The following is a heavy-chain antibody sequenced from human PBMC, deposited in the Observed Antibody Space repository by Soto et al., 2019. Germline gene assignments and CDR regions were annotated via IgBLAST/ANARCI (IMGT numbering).Heavy chain of an antibody. Sequence: PSVSLSLTCTVSGGPISTTIYNWACVRKPTGKGPEGVGSLSYTGSPSYNPCLKNRVTISVDTSKHRWPLRLDPVSAEDTASYYCARLFWGITGTPGRRVAWFDPWGQGTRVTVSS. CDR3: ARLFWGITGTPGRRVAWFDP. V-gene: IGHV4-39*01. CDR1: GGPISTTIYN. J-gene: IGHJ5*02. D-gene: IGHD1-20*01. CDR2: LSYTGSP.